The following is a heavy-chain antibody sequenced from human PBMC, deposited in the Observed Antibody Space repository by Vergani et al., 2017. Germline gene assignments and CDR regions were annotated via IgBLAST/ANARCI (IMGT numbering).Heavy chain of an antibody. D-gene: IGHD3-10*01. Sequence: QIQLQESGPGLVKPSETPSLTCSVSGYSISRGFYWVWIRQSPEKGLEWIGGMFHTGEASNSPSLQSRVAFSMDTSKNQFSLQLTSVTATDTAVYFCGVIMVRSPRPDNWFDSWGRGTLVTVSS. CDR3: GVIMVRSPRPDNWFDS. CDR1: GYSISRGFY. CDR2: MFHTGEA. V-gene: IGHV4-38-2*02. J-gene: IGHJ5*01.